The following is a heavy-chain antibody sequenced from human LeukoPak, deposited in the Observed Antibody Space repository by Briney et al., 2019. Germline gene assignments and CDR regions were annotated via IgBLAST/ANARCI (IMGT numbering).Heavy chain of an antibody. J-gene: IGHJ5*02. V-gene: IGHV3-23*01. CDR2: ISGSGDST. CDR1: GFTFTSYG. Sequence: PGGSLRLSCAASGFTFTSYGMSWVRQAPGKGLEWVSGISGSGDSTYYADSVKGRFTISRDNSKNTLYMQLNRLRVEDTAVYYCAKGGWSGSPLNWFDPWGQGTLVTVSS. D-gene: IGHD3-3*01. CDR3: AKGGWSGSPLNWFDP.